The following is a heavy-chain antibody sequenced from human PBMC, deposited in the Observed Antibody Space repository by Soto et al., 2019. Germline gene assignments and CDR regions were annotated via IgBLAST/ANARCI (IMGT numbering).Heavy chain of an antibody. Sequence: QVRLVESGGGVVQPGRSLRLSCAASGFTFSSYAMHWVRQAPGKGLEWVAVISYDGSNKYYADSVKGRFTISRDNSKNTLYLQMNSLRAEDTAVYYCARSGYCSGGSCYSLLNSHHYFDYWGQGTLVTVSS. CDR1: GFTFSSYA. D-gene: IGHD2-15*01. J-gene: IGHJ4*02. V-gene: IGHV3-30-3*01. CDR3: ARSGYCSGGSCYSLLNSHHYFDY. CDR2: ISYDGSNK.